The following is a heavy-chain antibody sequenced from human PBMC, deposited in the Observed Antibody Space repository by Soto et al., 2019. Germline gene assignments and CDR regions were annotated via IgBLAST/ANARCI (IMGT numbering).Heavy chain of an antibody. D-gene: IGHD3-9*01. J-gene: IGHJ5*02. Sequence: ASVKVSCKASGYTFTSYAMHWVRQAPGQRLEWMGWINAGNGNTKYSQKFQGRVTITRDTSASTAYMELSSLRSEDTAVYYCARELRYFDWPQNWFDPWGQGTLVTVSS. CDR1: GYTFTSYA. CDR2: INAGNGNT. CDR3: ARELRYFDWPQNWFDP. V-gene: IGHV1-3*01.